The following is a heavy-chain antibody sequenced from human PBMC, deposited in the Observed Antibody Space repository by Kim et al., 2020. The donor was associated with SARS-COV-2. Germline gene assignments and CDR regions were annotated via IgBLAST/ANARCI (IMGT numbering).Heavy chain of an antibody. CDR3: AGAVDTARGYYFDY. D-gene: IGHD5-18*01. J-gene: IGHJ4*02. Sequence: AGPGKGRFTISRDNSKNTLYLQRNSLRAEDTAVYYCAGAVDTARGYYFDYWGQRTLVTVSS. V-gene: IGHV3-53*01.